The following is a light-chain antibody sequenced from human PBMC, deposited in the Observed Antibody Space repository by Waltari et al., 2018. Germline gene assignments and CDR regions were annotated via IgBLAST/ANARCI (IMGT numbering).Light chain of an antibody. CDR2: GAS. Sequence: EIVMTQSPATLSVSPGERATLSCRASQSVSTNLAWYQQQPGQAPRLLIYGASTRATGIPARFSGSGSGTEFTLIISSLQSEDFAVYYCQHYNNWPPYTFGQGTRLEIK. J-gene: IGKJ2*01. V-gene: IGKV3-15*01. CDR3: QHYNNWPPYT. CDR1: QSVSTN.